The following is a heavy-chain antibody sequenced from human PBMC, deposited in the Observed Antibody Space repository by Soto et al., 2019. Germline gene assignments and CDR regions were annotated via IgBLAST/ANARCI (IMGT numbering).Heavy chain of an antibody. CDR2: ISGSGDFT. Sequence: EVQLLESGGGLVQPGGSLRLSCAASGFTFSNYAISWVRQTPGKGLEWVSVISGSGDFTYYADSVKGRFTISSDNPKNTIYLQMNSLRAEDTAVYYCAKGFYGSGSYYNERAFDSWGQGTLVTVSS. J-gene: IGHJ4*02. D-gene: IGHD3-10*01. V-gene: IGHV3-23*01. CDR3: AKGFYGSGSYYNERAFDS. CDR1: GFTFSNYA.